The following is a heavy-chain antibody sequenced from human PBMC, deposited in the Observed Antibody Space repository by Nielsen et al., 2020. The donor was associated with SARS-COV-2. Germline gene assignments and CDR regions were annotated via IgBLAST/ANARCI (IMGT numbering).Heavy chain of an antibody. Sequence: GESLKISCAASGFTVSSNYMSWVRQAPGKGLEWVSVIYSGGSTYYADSVKGRFTISRHNSKNTLYLQMNSLRAEDTAVYYCARGFSWDYYFDYWGQGTLVTVSS. CDR2: IYSGGST. CDR1: GFTVSSNY. D-gene: IGHD1-26*01. V-gene: IGHV3-53*01. CDR3: ARGFSWDYYFDY. J-gene: IGHJ4*02.